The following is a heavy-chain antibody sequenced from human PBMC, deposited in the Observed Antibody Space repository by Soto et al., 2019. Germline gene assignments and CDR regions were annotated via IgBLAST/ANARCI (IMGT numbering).Heavy chain of an antibody. V-gene: IGHV3-30-3*01. CDR1: GFTFSSYT. CDR3: ARDLRTNGVSRPRN. CDR2: ISYDGSNK. Sequence: GGSLTLSCAASGFTFSSYTMHWVRQAPGKGLEWVAVISYDGSNKYYADSVKGRFTISRDNSKNTLYLQMNSLRAEDTAVYYCARDLRTNGVSRPRNWGQGTLVTVSS. J-gene: IGHJ4*01. D-gene: IGHD2-8*01.